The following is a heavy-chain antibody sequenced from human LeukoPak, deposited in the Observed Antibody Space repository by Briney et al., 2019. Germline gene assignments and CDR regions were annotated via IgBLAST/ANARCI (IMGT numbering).Heavy chain of an antibody. J-gene: IGHJ5*02. CDR3: ARDLTLGLPHWFDP. V-gene: IGHV3-48*04. Sequence: GGSLRLSCAASGFTFSSYSMNWARQAPGKGLVWVSYIGSSSSTIYYADSVKGRFTISRDNAKNSLYLQMNSLRAEDTAVYYCARDLTLGLPHWFDPWGQGTLVTVSS. CDR2: IGSSSSTI. CDR1: GFTFSSYS. D-gene: IGHD4-11*01.